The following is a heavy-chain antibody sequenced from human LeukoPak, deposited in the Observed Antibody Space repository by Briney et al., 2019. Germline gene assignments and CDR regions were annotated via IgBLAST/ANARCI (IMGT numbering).Heavy chain of an antibody. V-gene: IGHV3-7*04. D-gene: IGHD2-2*03. Sequence: GGSLRLSCAASGFTFSSYWMIWVRQAPGKGLEWVANIKQDGSERYYVDSVKGRFTISRYNAKNSLYLQMSSLRVEDTAVYYGASDGYPFDLWGRGILVTVSS. CDR3: ASDGYPFDL. CDR2: IKQDGSER. J-gene: IGHJ2*01. CDR1: GFTFSSYW.